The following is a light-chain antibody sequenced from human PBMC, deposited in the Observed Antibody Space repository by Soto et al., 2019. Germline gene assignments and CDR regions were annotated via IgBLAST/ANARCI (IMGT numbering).Light chain of an antibody. J-gene: IGKJ1*01. V-gene: IGKV1-8*01. CDR3: QQYYSYPHT. Sequence: AIRMTQSPSSFSASTGDRVTITCRASQGISSYLAWYQQKPGKAPKLLLYAASTVQSGVPSRFSGSGSGTDFTLTISCLQSEDFATYYSQQYYSYPHTFGQGTKVEIK. CDR1: QGISSY. CDR2: AAS.